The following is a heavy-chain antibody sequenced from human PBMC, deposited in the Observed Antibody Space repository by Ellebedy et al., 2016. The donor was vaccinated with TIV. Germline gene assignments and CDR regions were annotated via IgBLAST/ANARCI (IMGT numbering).Heavy chain of an antibody. D-gene: IGHD1-14*01. CDR1: GYIFTNYD. Sequence: ASVKVSXKASGYIFTNYDISWVRQATEQGLEWMGWMNPNSGNTGSAQKFQGRVTMTRDTSIGTAYMELSSLRSEDTAVYYCARAPRGTWYFDFWGQGTLVTVSP. V-gene: IGHV1-8*01. J-gene: IGHJ4*02. CDR3: ARAPRGTWYFDF. CDR2: MNPNSGNT.